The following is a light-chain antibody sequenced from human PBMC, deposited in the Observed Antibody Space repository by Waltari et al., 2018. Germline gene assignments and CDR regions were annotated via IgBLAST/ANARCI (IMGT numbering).Light chain of an antibody. CDR3: MQARQTPWT. J-gene: IGKJ1*01. CDR2: TVA. Sequence: DIVMTQSPLFLPATPGEPASISCRSSQSLLHSNGYTFLDWYLQKPGQPPQPRIYTVADRAAGARDRFSGSGSGTDFTLKISRVEAEDVGIYYCMQARQTPWTFGQGTRVEIK. CDR1: QSLLHSNGYTF. V-gene: IGKV2-28*01.